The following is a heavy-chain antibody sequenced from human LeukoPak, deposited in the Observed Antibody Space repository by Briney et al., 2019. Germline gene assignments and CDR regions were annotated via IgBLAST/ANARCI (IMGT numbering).Heavy chain of an antibody. CDR2: ISSSSSTI. CDR3: ARDPLQYHDLLTGSQPQYYFDF. D-gene: IGHD3-9*01. J-gene: IGHJ4*02. V-gene: IGHV3-48*01. CDR1: GFTFSSYG. Sequence: SGGSLRLSCAASGFTFSSYGMSWVRQAPGKGLEWISYISSSSSTIYYADSVKGRFTISRDNAKNSLYLQMNSLRAEDTAVYYCARDPLQYHDLLTGSQPQYYFDFWGQGTLVTVSS.